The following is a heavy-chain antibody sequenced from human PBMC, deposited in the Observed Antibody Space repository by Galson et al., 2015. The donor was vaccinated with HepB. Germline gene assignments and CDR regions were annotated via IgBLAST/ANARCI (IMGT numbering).Heavy chain of an antibody. CDR2: TYYRSKWYN. J-gene: IGHJ3*02. V-gene: IGHV6-1*01. CDR3: ARDFSNTRAFDI. D-gene: IGHD6-13*01. CDR1: GDSVSSSTVA. Sequence: CAISGDSVSSSTVAWNWIRLSPSRGLEWVGRTYYRSKWYNEYAVSVKSRISINPDASKNQFSLHLNSVTPEDTAVYYCARDFSNTRAFDIWGQGTMVTVSS.